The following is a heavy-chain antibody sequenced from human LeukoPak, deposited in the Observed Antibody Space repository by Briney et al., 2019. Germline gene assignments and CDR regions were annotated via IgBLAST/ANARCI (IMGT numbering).Heavy chain of an antibody. CDR1: GFTFSSYA. CDR2: ISDDGNHK. V-gene: IGHV3-30-3*01. Sequence: GGSLRLSCAASGFTFSSYAMHWVRQAPGKGLEWVAVISDDGNHKYYTDSVKGRFTISRDNSKNTLYLQMTSLTAEDTAVYYCARWFGELSLPYYFDYWGQGTLVTVSS. J-gene: IGHJ4*02. D-gene: IGHD3-10*01. CDR3: ARWFGELSLPYYFDY.